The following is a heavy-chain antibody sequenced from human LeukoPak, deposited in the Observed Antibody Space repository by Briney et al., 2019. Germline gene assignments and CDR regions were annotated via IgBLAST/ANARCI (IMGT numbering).Heavy chain of an antibody. Sequence: SETLSLTCTVSGGSISSYHWSWIRQPPGKGLEWIGYIYYSGSTNYNPSPKSRVTISVDTSKNQFSLKLSSVTAADTAVYYCARDSNSYGFWSGYYSPYYYGMDVWGQGTTVTVSS. D-gene: IGHD3-3*01. V-gene: IGHV4-59*01. CDR2: IYYSGST. CDR3: ARDSNSYGFWSGYYSPYYYGMDV. J-gene: IGHJ6*02. CDR1: GGSISSYH.